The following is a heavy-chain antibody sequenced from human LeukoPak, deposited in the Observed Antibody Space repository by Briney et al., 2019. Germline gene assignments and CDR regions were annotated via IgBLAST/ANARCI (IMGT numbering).Heavy chain of an antibody. CDR1: GGSISNYY. D-gene: IGHD3-10*01. J-gene: IGHJ4*02. Sequence: TSETLSLTCTVSGGSISNYYWSWIRQSPGKGLEWIGYIYYRGSTNYNPSLKSRVTISVDTSKSQFSLKLRSVTAADTAIYYCASSSSGSSVYFDYWGQGTLVTVSS. CDR2: IYYRGST. CDR3: ASSSSGSSVYFDY. V-gene: IGHV4-59*01.